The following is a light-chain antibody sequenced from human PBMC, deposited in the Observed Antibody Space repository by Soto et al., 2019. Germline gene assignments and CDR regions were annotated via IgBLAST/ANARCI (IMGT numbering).Light chain of an antibody. CDR3: QQRLSSPPT. V-gene: IGKV1-39*01. Sequence: DIQVTQSPSSLSAFVGVRVTITCRASRSIGHYLNWYQQKPGKAPRLLIYSTSSLQSGVPSRFNGSGSGTDFTLTLSSLQPEDFATYFCQQRLSSPPTFGGGTKVEI. CDR2: STS. CDR1: RSIGHY. J-gene: IGKJ4*01.